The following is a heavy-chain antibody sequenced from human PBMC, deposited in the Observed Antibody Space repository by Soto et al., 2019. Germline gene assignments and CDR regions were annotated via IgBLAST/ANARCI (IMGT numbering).Heavy chain of an antibody. CDR1: GFTFDDYA. D-gene: IGHD6-6*01. CDR3: AKSIPARPDLDYYSGLDV. Sequence: GGSLRLSCAASGFTFDDYAMHWVRQAPGKGLEWVSGISWNSGSIGYADSVKGRFTISRDNAKNSLYLQMNSLRAEDTALYYCAKSIPARPDLDYYSGLDVWGQGTTVTVSS. V-gene: IGHV3-9*01. J-gene: IGHJ6*02. CDR2: ISWNSGSI.